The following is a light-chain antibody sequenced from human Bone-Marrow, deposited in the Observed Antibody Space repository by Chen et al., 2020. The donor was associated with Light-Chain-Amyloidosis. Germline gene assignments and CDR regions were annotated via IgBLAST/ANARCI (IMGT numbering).Light chain of an antibody. CDR3: QVWDRSSARPV. CDR1: NIGSTS. Sequence: SYVLTQPSSVSVAPGQTATIARGGNNIGSTSVHWYQQTPGQAPLLVVYDDSDLPSGIPERLSGSNSGNTATLTISRVQAGDEADYYCQVWDRSSARPVFGGGTKLTVL. CDR2: DDS. J-gene: IGLJ3*02. V-gene: IGLV3-21*02.